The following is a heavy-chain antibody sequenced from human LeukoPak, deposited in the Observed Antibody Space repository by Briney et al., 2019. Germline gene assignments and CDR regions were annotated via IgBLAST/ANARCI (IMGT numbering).Heavy chain of an antibody. CDR2: IKQDGSEK. D-gene: IGHD3-3*01. CDR1: GFTFSSYW. Sequence: PGGSLRLSCAVSGFTFSSYWMSWVRQAPGKGLEWVANIKQDGSEKYYVDSVKGRFTISRDNAKNSLYLQMNSLRAEDTAVYYCARDRYYDFWSVSAAFDIWGQGTMVTVSS. V-gene: IGHV3-7*01. J-gene: IGHJ3*02. CDR3: ARDRYYDFWSVSAAFDI.